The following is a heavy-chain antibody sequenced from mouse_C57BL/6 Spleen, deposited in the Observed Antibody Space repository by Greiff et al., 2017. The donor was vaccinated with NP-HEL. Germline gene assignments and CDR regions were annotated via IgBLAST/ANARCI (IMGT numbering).Heavy chain of an antibody. CDR2: INPGSGGT. D-gene: IGHD1-2*01. V-gene: IGHV1-54*01. J-gene: IGHJ4*01. CDR1: GYAFTNYL. CDR3: ARSEFSFTPAGAMDY. Sequence: QVQLQQSGAELVRPGTSVKVSCKASGYAFTNYLIEWVKQRPGQGLEWIGVINPGSGGTNYNEKFKGKATLTADKSSSTAYMQLSSLTSEDSAVYFCARSEFSFTPAGAMDYWGQGTSVTVSS.